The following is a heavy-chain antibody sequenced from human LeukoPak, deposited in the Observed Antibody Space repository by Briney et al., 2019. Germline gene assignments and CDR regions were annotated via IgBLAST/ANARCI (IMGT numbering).Heavy chain of an antibody. V-gene: IGHV4-59*02. CDR3: AGDSSGYSPPDY. CDR1: GGSVSSYY. CDR2: IYYSGST. D-gene: IGHD3-22*01. J-gene: IGHJ4*02. Sequence: PSETLSLTCTVSGGSVSSYYWSWIRQPPGKGLEWIGYIYYSGSTNYNPSLKSRVTISVDTSKNQFSLKLSSMTAADTAVYYCAGDSSGYSPPDYWGQGTLVTVSS.